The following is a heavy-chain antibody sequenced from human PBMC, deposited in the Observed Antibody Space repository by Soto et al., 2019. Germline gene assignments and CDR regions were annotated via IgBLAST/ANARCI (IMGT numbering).Heavy chain of an antibody. CDR1: GFTFSSYS. CDR3: ARDRLGYCSSNSCQNTDYYYYGMDV. Sequence: GGSLRLSCAASGFTFSSYSMNWVRQAPGKGLEWVSSISSSSSYIYYADSVKGRFTISRDNAKNSLYLQMNSLRAEDTAVYYCARDRLGYCSSNSCQNTDYYYYGMDVWGQGPTVTVSS. D-gene: IGHD2-2*01. J-gene: IGHJ6*02. CDR2: ISSSSSYI. V-gene: IGHV3-21*01.